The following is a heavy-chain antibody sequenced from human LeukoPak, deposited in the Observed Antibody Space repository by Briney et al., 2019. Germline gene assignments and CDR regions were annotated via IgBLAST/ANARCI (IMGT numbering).Heavy chain of an antibody. V-gene: IGHV3-23*01. CDR2: IRGSDSST. D-gene: IGHD6-19*01. J-gene: IGHJ4*02. CDR1: GFTFSSYG. CDR3: AKDVNAVAGRGYDY. Sequence: GGSLRLSCAASGFTFSSYGMSWVRQAPGKGLEWVSSIRGSDSSTYHADSVKGRFTISRDNSKNTLYLQMNSLRAEDTALYYCAKDVNAVAGRGYDYWGQGALVTVSS.